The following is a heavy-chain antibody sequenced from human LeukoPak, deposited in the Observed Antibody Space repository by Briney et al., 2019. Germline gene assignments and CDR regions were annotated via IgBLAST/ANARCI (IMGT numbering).Heavy chain of an antibody. J-gene: IGHJ4*02. CDR2: ISAYNGNT. CDR3: ARDSLNSGYDGEVDY. Sequence: ASVKVSCKATGYTFTSCGISWVRQPPAQGLEWMGWISAYNGNTNYAQKLQGRVTMTTDTSTSKAYMELKSLGSDDTAVYYCARDSLNSGYDGEVDYWGQGTLVTVSS. CDR1: GYTFTSCG. V-gene: IGHV1-18*04. D-gene: IGHD5-12*01.